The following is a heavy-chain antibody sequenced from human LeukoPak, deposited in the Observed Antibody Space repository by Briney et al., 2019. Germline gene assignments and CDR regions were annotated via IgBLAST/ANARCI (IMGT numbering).Heavy chain of an antibody. CDR2: IYHSGST. V-gene: IGHV4-38-2*01. D-gene: IGHD3-16*01. Sequence: SGTLSLTCAVPGYSISSGYYWGWIRQPPGKGLEWIGSIYHSGSTYYNPSLKSRVTISVDTSKNQFSLKLSSVTAADTAVYYCASQLCDYVWGSYGHFDYWGQGTLVTVSS. J-gene: IGHJ4*02. CDR3: ASQLCDYVWGSYGHFDY. CDR1: GYSISSGYY.